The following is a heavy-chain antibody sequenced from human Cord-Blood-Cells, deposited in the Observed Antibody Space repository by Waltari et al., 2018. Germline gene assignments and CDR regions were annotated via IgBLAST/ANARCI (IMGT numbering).Heavy chain of an antibody. CDR1: GGSFSGYY. CDR3: ARGVAVAGIFDY. J-gene: IGHJ4*02. D-gene: IGHD6-19*01. CDR2: INHSGIT. V-gene: IGHV4-34*01. Sequence: QVQLQQWGAGLLKPSETLSLTCAVYGGSFSGYYWSWIRQPPGKGLEWIGEINHSGITNYNPSLKSRVTISVDTSKNQFSLKLSSVTAADTAVYYCARGVAVAGIFDYWGQGTLVTVSS.